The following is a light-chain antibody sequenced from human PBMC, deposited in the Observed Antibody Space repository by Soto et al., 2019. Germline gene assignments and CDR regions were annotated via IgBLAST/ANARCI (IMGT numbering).Light chain of an antibody. J-gene: IGLJ1*01. CDR3: QVWDSRSDHFV. Sequence: LTQPPSVSVAPGQTARITCEGNDIGSKSVHWYQHKPGRAPVLVVYDDNDRSSGIPELFSGSTSGDTATLTISGVEAGDEADYYCQVWDSRSDHFVFGTGTKVTVL. CDR1: DIGSKS. V-gene: IGLV3-21*02. CDR2: DDN.